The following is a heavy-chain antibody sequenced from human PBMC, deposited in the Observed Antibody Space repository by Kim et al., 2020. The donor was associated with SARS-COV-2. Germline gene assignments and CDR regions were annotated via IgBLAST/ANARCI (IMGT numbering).Heavy chain of an antibody. D-gene: IGHD3-16*01. V-gene: IGHV3-23*01. CDR2: ISGSGGST. Sequence: GGSLRLSCAASGFTFSSYAMSWVRQAPGKGLEWVSAISGSGGSTYYADSVKGRFTISRDNSKNTLYLQMNSLRAEDTAVYYCAKAPSYNLGGMITFGGPSNNWFDPWGQGTLVTVSS. CDR1: GFTFSSYA. J-gene: IGHJ5*02. CDR3: AKAPSYNLGGMITFGGPSNNWFDP.